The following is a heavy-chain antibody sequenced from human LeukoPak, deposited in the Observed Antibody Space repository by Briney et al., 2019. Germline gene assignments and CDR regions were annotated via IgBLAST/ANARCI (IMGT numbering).Heavy chain of an antibody. Sequence: SETLSLTCAVSGGSISTYYWTWIRQPPGKGLEWIGYIYYTGSTIYNPSLKSRVTISVDTSKNQFSLKLRSVTAADTAVYYCARIVVAGNGYNSFDPWGQGTLVTVSS. CDR1: GGSISTYY. D-gene: IGHD6-19*01. J-gene: IGHJ5*02. CDR2: IYYTGST. V-gene: IGHV4-59*08. CDR3: ARIVVAGNGYNSFDP.